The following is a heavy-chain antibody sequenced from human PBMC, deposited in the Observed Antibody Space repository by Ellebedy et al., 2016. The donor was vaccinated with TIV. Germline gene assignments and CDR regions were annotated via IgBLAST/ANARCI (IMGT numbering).Heavy chain of an antibody. D-gene: IGHD3-10*01. CDR1: RYTLTELS. Sequence: ASVKVSXKVSRYTLTELSMHWVRQAPGKGLAWMGGFDPEDGETIYAQKFQGRVTMTEDTSTDTAYMELSSLRSEDTAVYYCATDHYGSGSYFDYWGQGTLVTVSS. V-gene: IGHV1-24*01. CDR3: ATDHYGSGSYFDY. CDR2: FDPEDGET. J-gene: IGHJ4*02.